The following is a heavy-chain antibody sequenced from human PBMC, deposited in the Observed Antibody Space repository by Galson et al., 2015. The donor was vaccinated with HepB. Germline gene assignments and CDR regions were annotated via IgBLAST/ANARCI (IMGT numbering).Heavy chain of an antibody. Sequence: SLRLSCAASGFTFDDYAMHWVRQAPGKGLEWVSGISWNSGSIGYADSVKGRFTISRDNAKNSLYLQMNSLRAEDTALYYCAKDIVVVPAATLDAFDIWGQGTMVTVSS. CDR1: GFTFDDYA. J-gene: IGHJ3*02. CDR2: ISWNSGSI. D-gene: IGHD2-2*01. V-gene: IGHV3-9*01. CDR3: AKDIVVVPAATLDAFDI.